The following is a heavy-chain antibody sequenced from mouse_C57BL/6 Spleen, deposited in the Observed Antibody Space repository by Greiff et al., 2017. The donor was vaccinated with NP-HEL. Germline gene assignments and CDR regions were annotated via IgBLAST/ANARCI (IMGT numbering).Heavy chain of an antibody. D-gene: IGHD4-1*02. V-gene: IGHV5-6*02. CDR3: GRHRVNWYYFDY. Sequence: EVKLVESGGDLVKPGGSLKLSCAASGFTFSSYGMSWVRQTPDKRLEWVATISSGGSYTYYPDSVKGRFTISRDNAKNTLYLQMSSLKSEDTAMYYCGRHRVNWYYFDYWGQGTTLTVSS. CDR2: ISSGGSYT. CDR1: GFTFSSYG. J-gene: IGHJ2*01.